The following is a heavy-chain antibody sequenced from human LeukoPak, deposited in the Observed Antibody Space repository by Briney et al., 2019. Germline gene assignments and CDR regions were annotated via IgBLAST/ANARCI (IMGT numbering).Heavy chain of an antibody. D-gene: IGHD6-6*01. CDR2: IYYSGST. Sequence: SQTLPLTCTVSGGSISSGGYYWSWIRQHPGTGLEWIGYIYYSGSTYYNPSLKSRVTISVDTSKNQFSLKLSSVTAADTAVYYCARDRGAAQLFDYWGQGTLVTVSS. J-gene: IGHJ4*02. CDR1: GGSISSGGYY. V-gene: IGHV4-31*03. CDR3: ARDRGAAQLFDY.